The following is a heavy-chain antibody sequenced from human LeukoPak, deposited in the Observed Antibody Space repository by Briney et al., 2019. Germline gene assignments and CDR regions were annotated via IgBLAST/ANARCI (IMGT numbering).Heavy chain of an antibody. CDR2: ISWNSGSI. J-gene: IGHJ4*02. Sequence: GGSLRLSCAASGFTFDDYAMHWVRQAPGKGLEWVSGISWNSGSIGYADSVKGRFTISRDNAKNSLYLQMNSLRAEDTALYFCAKDIFGVETTLSLDYWGQGNLVTVSS. D-gene: IGHD3-3*01. V-gene: IGHV3-9*01. CDR3: AKDIFGVETTLSLDY. CDR1: GFTFDDYA.